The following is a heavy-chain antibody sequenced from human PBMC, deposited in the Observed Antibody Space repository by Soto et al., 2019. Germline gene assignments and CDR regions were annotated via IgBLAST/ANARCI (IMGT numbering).Heavy chain of an antibody. CDR3: ARDLFPYSSGWTMDV. V-gene: IGHV3-30-3*01. Sequence: QVQLVESGGGVVQPGRSLRLSCAASGFTFSSYAMHWVSQAPGKGLEWVAVISYDGSNKYYADSVKGRFTISRDNSKNTLYLQMNSLRAEDTAVYYCARDLFPYSSGWTMDVWGQGTTVTVSS. CDR2: ISYDGSNK. D-gene: IGHD6-19*01. CDR1: GFTFSSYA. J-gene: IGHJ6*02.